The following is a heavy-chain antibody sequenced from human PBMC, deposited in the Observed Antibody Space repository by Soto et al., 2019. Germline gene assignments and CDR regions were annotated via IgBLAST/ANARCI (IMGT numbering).Heavy chain of an antibody. Sequence: QVQLRESGPGLVKPSQTLSLTCTVSGGSISSGGYYWSWIRQHPGKGLEWIGYIYYSGSTYYNPSLKSRVTISVDTSKNQFSLKLSSVTAADTAVYYCARGRGIVVVTNNWFDPWGQGTLVTVSS. CDR2: IYYSGST. D-gene: IGHD3-22*01. V-gene: IGHV4-31*03. CDR1: GGSISSGGYY. J-gene: IGHJ5*02. CDR3: ARGRGIVVVTNNWFDP.